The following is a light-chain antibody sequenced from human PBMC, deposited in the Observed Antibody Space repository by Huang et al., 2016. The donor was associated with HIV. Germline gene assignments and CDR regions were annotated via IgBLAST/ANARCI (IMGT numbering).Light chain of an antibody. CDR3: QQSYRLPRT. V-gene: IGKV1-39*01. J-gene: IGKJ2*02. Sequence: DIQMIQSPSSLSASVGDRVIITCRASQSVTKYLNWYQHMPGKAPKLLIYGASTLQGGVSSRFSGSGSGTEFTLSISSLQPEDAATYYCQQSYRLPRTFGRGTSLEI. CDR2: GAS. CDR1: QSVTKY.